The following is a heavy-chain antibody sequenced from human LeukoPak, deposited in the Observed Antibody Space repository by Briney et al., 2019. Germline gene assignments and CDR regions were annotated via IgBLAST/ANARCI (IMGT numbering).Heavy chain of an antibody. CDR1: GFTFSSYW. D-gene: IGHD3-10*01. V-gene: IGHV3-7*03. CDR2: IKQDGSEK. Sequence: GGSLRLSCAASGFTFSSYWMSWVRQAPGKGLEWVANIKQDGSEKYYVDSVKGRFTISRDNAKNSLYLQMNSLRAEDTAVYYCARRYYYGSGSYYEDYWGQGTLVTVSS. CDR3: ARRYYYGSGSYYEDY. J-gene: IGHJ4*02.